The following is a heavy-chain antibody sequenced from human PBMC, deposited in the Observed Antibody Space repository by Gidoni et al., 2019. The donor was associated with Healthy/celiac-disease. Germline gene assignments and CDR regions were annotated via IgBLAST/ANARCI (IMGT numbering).Heavy chain of an antibody. D-gene: IGHD2-15*01. J-gene: IGHJ6*02. Sequence: QVQLVQSGAEVKKPGSSVTVSCKASGGTFSSYAIRWVRQAPGQGLEWMGGIIPIFGTANYAQKFQGRVTITADESTSTAYMELSSLRSEDTAVYYCARDRGYCSGGSCYYYYGMDVWGQGTTVTVS. CDR1: GGTFSSYA. CDR3: ARDRGYCSGGSCYYYYGMDV. CDR2: IIPIFGTA. V-gene: IGHV1-69*01.